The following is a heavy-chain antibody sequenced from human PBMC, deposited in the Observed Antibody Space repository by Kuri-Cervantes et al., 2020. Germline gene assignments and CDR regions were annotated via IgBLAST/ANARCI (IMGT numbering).Heavy chain of an antibody. CDR3: ARAEDWGTPWCFDL. CDR1: GFTFSSYA. CDR2: ISYDGSNK. D-gene: IGHD7-27*01. Sequence: GESLKISCAASGFTFSSYAMLWVRQAPGKGLEWVAVISYDGSNKHYADSVKGRFTISRDNSKNTKNTLYLQMNSLRSEDTAVYYCARAEDWGTPWCFDLWGRGTLVTVSS. V-gene: IGHV3-30*01. J-gene: IGHJ2*01.